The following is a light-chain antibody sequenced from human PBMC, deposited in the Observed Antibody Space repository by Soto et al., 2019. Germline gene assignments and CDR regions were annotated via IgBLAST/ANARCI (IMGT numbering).Light chain of an antibody. V-gene: IGLV3-21*02. J-gene: IGLJ2*01. Sequence: SSELTQPPSVSLAPGQTASITCVGDNVGGKSVHWYQQKPGQAPVLVIHEDSDRPSGIPERFSGSNSANTATLTISRVEAGDEAAYYCQVWDTGSLHAIFGGGTKLTVL. CDR2: EDS. CDR3: QVWDTGSLHAI. CDR1: NVGGKS.